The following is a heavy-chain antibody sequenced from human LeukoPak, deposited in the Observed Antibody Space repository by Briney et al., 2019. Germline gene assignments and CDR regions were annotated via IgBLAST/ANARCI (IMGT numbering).Heavy chain of an antibody. CDR2: IIPILGIA. Sequence: SVKVSCKASGDTFSSYAISWVRQAPGQGLEWMGRIIPILGIANYAQKFQGRVTITADKSTSTAYMELSSLRSEDTAVYYCARDWNRSYHYYYYGMDVWGQGTTVTVSS. V-gene: IGHV1-69*04. CDR3: ARDWNRSYHYYYYGMDV. D-gene: IGHD1-26*01. J-gene: IGHJ6*02. CDR1: GDTFSSYA.